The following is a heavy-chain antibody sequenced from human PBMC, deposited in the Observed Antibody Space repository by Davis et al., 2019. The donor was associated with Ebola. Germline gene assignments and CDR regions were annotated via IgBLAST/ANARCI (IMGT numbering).Heavy chain of an antibody. CDR2: ISGSGGST. CDR3: ARYPPRNWNDFDY. Sequence: PGGSLRLSCAASGFTFNNYGMSWVRQAPGKGLEWVSAISGSGGSTYYADSVKGRFTISRDNSKNTLYLQMNSLRAEDTAVYYCARYPPRNWNDFDYWGQGTLVTVSS. CDR1: GFTFNNYG. V-gene: IGHV3-23*01. D-gene: IGHD1-1*01. J-gene: IGHJ4*02.